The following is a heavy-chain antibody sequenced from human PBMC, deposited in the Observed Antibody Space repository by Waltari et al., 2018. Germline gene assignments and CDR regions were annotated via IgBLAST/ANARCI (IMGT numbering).Heavy chain of an antibody. V-gene: IGHV3-66*01. CDR1: GFTFDDYT. J-gene: IGHJ3*01. CDR2: IYSGVST. CDR3: ARDLAP. Sequence: EVQLVESGGVVVQPGGSLRLSCAASGFTFDDYTMHWVRQAPGKGLELVSVIYSGVSTYYADAVKGRFTISRDNSKNTLYLQMNSLRAEDTAVYYCARDLAPWGQGTMVTVSS.